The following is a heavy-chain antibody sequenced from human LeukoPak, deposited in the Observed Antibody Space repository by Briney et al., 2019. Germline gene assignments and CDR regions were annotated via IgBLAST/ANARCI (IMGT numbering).Heavy chain of an antibody. Sequence: GGSLRLSCAASGFTFNNYVMHWVRQAPGKGLEHVSIISSNGDGTYYASSVEGRFAISRDNSKNTLYLQLGSLRPDDMAVCYCERSRSGYNVLDFWGQGTLVTV. CDR3: ERSRSGYNVLDF. CDR1: GFTFNNYV. V-gene: IGHV3-64*01. D-gene: IGHD5-24*01. CDR2: ISSNGDGT. J-gene: IGHJ4*02.